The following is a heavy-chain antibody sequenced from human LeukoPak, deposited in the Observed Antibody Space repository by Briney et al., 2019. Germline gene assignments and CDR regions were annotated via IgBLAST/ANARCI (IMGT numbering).Heavy chain of an antibody. Sequence: PSETLSLTCAVYGGSFSGYYWSWIRQPPGKGLEWIGEINHSGSTNYNPSLKSRVTISVDTSKNQFSLKLSSVTAADTAVYYCAKPTVTTRNPLDYWGQGTLVTVSS. CDR3: AKPTVTTRNPLDY. J-gene: IGHJ4*02. D-gene: IGHD4-17*01. CDR1: GGSFSGYY. CDR2: INHSGST. V-gene: IGHV4-34*01.